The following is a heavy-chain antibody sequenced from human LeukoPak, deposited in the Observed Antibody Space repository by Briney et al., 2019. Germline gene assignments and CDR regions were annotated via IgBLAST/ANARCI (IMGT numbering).Heavy chain of an antibody. CDR1: GFSLSTNGVG. CDR3: AHRSEASLFDY. Sequence: SGPTLVNPTQTLTLTCTFSGFSLSTNGVGVGWIRQPPGKAPECLGVIYWNDDKRYRPSLTSRLTIIEDTPKNQVVLIMTNMDTVDTATYYCAHRSEASLFDYWGQGAPVTVSS. D-gene: IGHD3-3*01. V-gene: IGHV2-5*01. CDR2: IYWNDDK. J-gene: IGHJ4*02.